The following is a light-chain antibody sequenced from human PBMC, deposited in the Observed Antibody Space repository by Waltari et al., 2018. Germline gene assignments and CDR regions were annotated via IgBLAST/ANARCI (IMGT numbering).Light chain of an antibody. J-gene: IGKJ2*01. Sequence: EIVLTQSPDFQSVTPEETVTITCRASQSIGNSLHWYQQKPNQSPKLLIKYGSQSMSGVPSRFSGSGSWTDFTLTISGLEGEDAAAYYCLQGSSTPYSFGQGTKLEIK. CDR2: YGS. CDR1: QSIGNS. CDR3: LQGSSTPYS. V-gene: IGKV6D-21*02.